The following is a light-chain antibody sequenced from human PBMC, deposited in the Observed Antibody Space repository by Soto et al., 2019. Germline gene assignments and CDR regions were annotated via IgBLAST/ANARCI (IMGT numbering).Light chain of an antibody. V-gene: IGKV3-20*01. CDR1: QSLSRTY. CDR2: GAS. CDR3: QQYGGSPPLT. J-gene: IGKJ4*01. Sequence: ENVLTQSPGTLSLSPGDRATLSCMASQSLSRTYIAWYQQQPGQAPRLLIYGASNRATGIPDRFSGSGSGTVFTLTISRLEPEDFAVYYCQQYGGSPPLTFGGGTKVEIK.